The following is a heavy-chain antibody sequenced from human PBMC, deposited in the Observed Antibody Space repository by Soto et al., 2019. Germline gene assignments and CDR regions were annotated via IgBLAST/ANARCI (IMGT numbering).Heavy chain of an antibody. CDR2: FDPEDGET. V-gene: IGHV1-24*01. Sequence: ASVKVSCKVSGYTLTELSMHWVRQAPGKGLEWMGGFDPEDGETIYAQKFQGRVTMTEDTSTDTAYMELSSLRSEDTAVYYCATAKYNWNDGLDLAYYGMDVWGQGTTVTVSS. CDR1: GYTLTELS. D-gene: IGHD1-1*01. J-gene: IGHJ6*02. CDR3: ATAKYNWNDGLDLAYYGMDV.